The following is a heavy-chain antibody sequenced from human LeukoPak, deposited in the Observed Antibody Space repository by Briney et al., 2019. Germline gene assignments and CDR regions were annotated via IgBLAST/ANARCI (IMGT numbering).Heavy chain of an antibody. CDR2: IYSGGST. CDR3: ARASGPHDAFDI. CDR1: GFTVSSNY. J-gene: IGHJ3*02. D-gene: IGHD2-8*02. Sequence: GGSLRLSCAASGFTVSSNYMSWVRQAPGKALEWVSVIYSGGSTYYADSVKGRFTISRDNSKNTLYLQMNSLRAEDTAVYYCARASGPHDAFDIWGQGTMVTVSS. V-gene: IGHV3-66*01.